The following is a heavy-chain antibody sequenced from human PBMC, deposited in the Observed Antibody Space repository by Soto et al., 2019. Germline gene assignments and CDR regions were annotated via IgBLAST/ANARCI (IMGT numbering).Heavy chain of an antibody. J-gene: IGHJ6*02. D-gene: IGHD6-13*01. V-gene: IGHV1-69*12. Sequence: QVQLVQSGAEVKKPGSSVKVSCKASGGTFSSYAISWVRQAPGQGLEWMGGIIPIFGTVNYAQKFQGRVTITADESTSTAYMELSSLRSEDTAVYYCARGGSSSWYPYYYYGMDVWGQGTTVTVSS. CDR1: GGTFSSYA. CDR2: IIPIFGTV. CDR3: ARGGSSSWYPYYYYGMDV.